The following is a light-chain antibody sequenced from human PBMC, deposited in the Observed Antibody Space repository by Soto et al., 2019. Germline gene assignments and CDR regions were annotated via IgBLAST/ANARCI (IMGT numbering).Light chain of an antibody. Sequence: EIVMTQSPATLSVSPGERATLSCRASQSVSSNLAWYQQKPGQAPRLLIYGASTRATGIPARFSGSGSGTEFTLTISSLQSEDFATYFCQQSYATPRTFGQGTKVEAK. CDR2: GAS. CDR3: QQSYATPRT. V-gene: IGKV3-15*01. J-gene: IGKJ1*01. CDR1: QSVSSN.